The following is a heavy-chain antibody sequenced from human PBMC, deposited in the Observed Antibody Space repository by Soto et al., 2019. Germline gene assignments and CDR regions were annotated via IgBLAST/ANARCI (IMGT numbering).Heavy chain of an antibody. J-gene: IGHJ3*02. CDR1: GFTFSSYG. D-gene: IGHD6-13*01. V-gene: IGHV3-33*01. Sequence: GGSLRLSCAASGFTFSSYGMHWVRQAPGKGLEWVAVIWYDGSNKYYADSVKGRFTISRDNSKNTLYLQMNSLRAEDTAVYYCVRPVSAAVTDDAFDIWGQGTMVTVSS. CDR3: VRPVSAAVTDDAFDI. CDR2: IWYDGSNK.